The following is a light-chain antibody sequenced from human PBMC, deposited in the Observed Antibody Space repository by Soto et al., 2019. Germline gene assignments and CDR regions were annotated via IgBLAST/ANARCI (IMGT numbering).Light chain of an antibody. CDR3: ASWDDRLSGYV. CDR2: MND. J-gene: IGLJ1*01. Sequence: QSVLTQPPSASGNPGQRLTISCSGSTSNILRNYVYWYRQLPGTAPRLLISMNDQRPSGVPDRFSGSKYGTSASLAISGLRSEDEADYYCASWDDRLSGYVFGKGTKVTV. V-gene: IGLV1-47*01. CDR1: TSNILRNY.